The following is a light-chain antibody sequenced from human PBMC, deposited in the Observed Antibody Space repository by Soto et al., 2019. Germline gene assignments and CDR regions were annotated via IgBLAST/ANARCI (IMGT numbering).Light chain of an antibody. CDR2: GAS. J-gene: IGKJ1*01. CDR1: QSVSNSY. Sequence: EIVLTQSPGTLSLSPGERAALSGRASQSVSNSYIAWYQQRPGQPPRLLIYGASSRATGIPDRFSGSGSGTDFTLTIAGLEAEDFAVYYCQQYGSSPWTFGQGTKVEIK. CDR3: QQYGSSPWT. V-gene: IGKV3-20*01.